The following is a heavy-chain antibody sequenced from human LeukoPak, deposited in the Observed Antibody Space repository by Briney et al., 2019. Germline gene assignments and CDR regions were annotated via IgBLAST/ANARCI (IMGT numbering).Heavy chain of an antibody. D-gene: IGHD3-22*01. V-gene: IGHV3-30*18. J-gene: IGHJ4*02. CDR1: GFTFSSYG. CDR3: AKDHYDSSGYIPN. CDR2: ISYDGSNK. Sequence: PGGSLRLSCAASGFTFSSYGMPWVRQAPGKGLEWVAVISYDGSNKYYADSVKGRFTISRDNSKNTLYLQMNSLRAEDTAVYYCAKDHYDSSGYIPNWGQGTLVTVSS.